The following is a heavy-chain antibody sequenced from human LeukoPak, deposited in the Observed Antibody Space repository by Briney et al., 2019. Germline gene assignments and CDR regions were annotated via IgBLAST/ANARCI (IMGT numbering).Heavy chain of an antibody. J-gene: IGHJ3*02. CDR3: AKDQGYSSSWYSYLNAFDI. D-gene: IGHD6-13*01. CDR1: GFTFSSYA. Sequence: PGGSLRLSCAASGFTFSSYAMSWVRQAPGKGLEWVSAISGSGGGTYYADSVKGRFTISRDNSKNTLYLQMNSLRAEDTAVYYCAKDQGYSSSWYSYLNAFDIWGQGTMVTVSS. V-gene: IGHV3-23*01. CDR2: ISGSGGGT.